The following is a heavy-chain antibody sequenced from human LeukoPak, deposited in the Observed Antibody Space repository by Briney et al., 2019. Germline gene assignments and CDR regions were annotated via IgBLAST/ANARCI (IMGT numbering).Heavy chain of an antibody. D-gene: IGHD2-8*01. CDR3: ARGGLRVMVYRLYYMDV. Sequence: GASVKVSCKASGYSFTGYYMHWVRQAPGQGLEGMGWINPNSGDTKYAQKFQGRVTMTRDTSISTAYMELTRLRSDDTAVYYCARGGLRVMVYRLYYMDVWGKGTTVTVSS. J-gene: IGHJ6*03. CDR2: INPNSGDT. V-gene: IGHV1-2*02. CDR1: GYSFTGYY.